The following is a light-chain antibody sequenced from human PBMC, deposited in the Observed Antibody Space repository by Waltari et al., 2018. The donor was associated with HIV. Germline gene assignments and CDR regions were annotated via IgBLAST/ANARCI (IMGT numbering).Light chain of an antibody. J-gene: IGLJ3*02. V-gene: IGLV1-44*01. CDR3: AAWDDSLNGPM. CDR1: GSNLGSKD. CDR2: INN. Sequence: QSLLTQPPSASGTPGPRVTIPCSGSGSNLGSKDVNWYQQLPGTAPKLLIYINNQRPSGVPYRFSGAKSGTSASLAISGLQSEDDADYYCAAWDDSLNGPMFGGGTKLTVL.